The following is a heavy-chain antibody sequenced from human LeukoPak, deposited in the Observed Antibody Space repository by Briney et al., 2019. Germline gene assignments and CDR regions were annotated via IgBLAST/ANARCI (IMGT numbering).Heavy chain of an antibody. J-gene: IGHJ6*03. V-gene: IGHV3-23*01. CDR3: AKGSAIADSSHYGYSYYYYMDV. D-gene: IGHD4-11*01. Sequence: GSPRLSPAASRFTFSSYAMNFGREAPGDGLRWVSAISSGGSSTYYADSVKGRFTISRDDSRTRGYLKMNSRRAEDTAVYYCAKGSAIADSSHYGYSYYYYMDVWGKGTTVTVSS. CDR2: ISSGGSST. CDR1: RFTFSSYA.